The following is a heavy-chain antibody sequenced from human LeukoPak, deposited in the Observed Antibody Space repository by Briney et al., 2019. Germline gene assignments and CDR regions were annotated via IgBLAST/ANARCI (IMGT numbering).Heavy chain of an antibody. V-gene: IGHV3-11*01. J-gene: IGHJ4*02. D-gene: IGHD5-12*01. CDR1: GFTFSDYY. CDR3: ASDIVATSGDF. Sequence: GGSLRLSCAASGFTFSDYYMSWIRQAPGKGLEWVAYITSSGDDIYYADSVKGRFTISRDNAKNALFLRMSSLRVEDTATYYCASDIVATSGDFWGQGTLVSASS. CDR2: ITSSGDDI.